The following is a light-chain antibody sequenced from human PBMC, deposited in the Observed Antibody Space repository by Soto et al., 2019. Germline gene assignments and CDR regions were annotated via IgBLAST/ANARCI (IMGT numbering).Light chain of an antibody. J-gene: IGKJ1*01. CDR1: QSISSY. Sequence: MQIVQSKNSLSASEGNRVTITCRASQSISSYLNWYQQRAGLAPRLLIYAASSLQSGVPPRFSGSGSGTDFTLTISSLQPEDFATYFCQQTYSAPPTFGQVTKVDI. CDR3: QQTYSAPPT. CDR2: AAS. V-gene: IGKV1-39*01.